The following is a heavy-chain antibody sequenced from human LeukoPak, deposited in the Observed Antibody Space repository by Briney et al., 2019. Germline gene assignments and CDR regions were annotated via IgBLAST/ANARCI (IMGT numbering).Heavy chain of an antibody. CDR2: IYHSGST. CDR3: ARARGIVGAEGFDP. J-gene: IGHJ5*02. V-gene: IGHV4-38-2*02. CDR1: GYSISSGYY. D-gene: IGHD1-26*01. Sequence: SETLSLTCTVSGYSISSGYYWGWLRQPPGKGLEWIGSIYHSGSTYYNPSLKSRVTISVDTSKNQFSLKLSSVTAADTAVYYCARARGIVGAEGFDPWGQGTLVTVSS.